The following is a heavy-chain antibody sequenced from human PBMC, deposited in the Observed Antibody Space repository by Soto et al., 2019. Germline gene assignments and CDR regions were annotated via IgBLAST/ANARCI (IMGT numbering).Heavy chain of an antibody. J-gene: IGHJ5*02. CDR2: IKVDSGYT. Sequence: QLQLVQSAAEVKKPGASVRVSCKAYGYPFIKYGISWIRQAPEQGLEWMGWIKVDSGYTNYAQKFQGRDTMTADTSSDTAFMELRSLRLDDTAVYFCATSYDTGFDPWGQVTLVSVSS. V-gene: IGHV1-18*04. CDR1: GYPFIKYG. D-gene: IGHD3-9*01. CDR3: ATSYDTGFDP.